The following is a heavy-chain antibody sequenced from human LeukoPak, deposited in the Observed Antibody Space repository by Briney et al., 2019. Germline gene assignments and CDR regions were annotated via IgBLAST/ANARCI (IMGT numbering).Heavy chain of an antibody. V-gene: IGHV4-30-2*01. CDR3: ASMGVVPAATIIF. D-gene: IGHD2-2*01. Sequence: SETLSLTCTVSGGSISSGGYYWSWIRQPPGKGLEWIGYIYHSGSTYYNPSLKSRVTISVDRSKNQFSLKLSSVTAADTAVYYCASMGVVPAATIIFWGQGTLVTVSS. CDR1: GGSISSGGYY. J-gene: IGHJ4*02. CDR2: IYHSGST.